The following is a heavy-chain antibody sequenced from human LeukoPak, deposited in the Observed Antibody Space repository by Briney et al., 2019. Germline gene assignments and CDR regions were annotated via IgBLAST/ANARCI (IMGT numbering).Heavy chain of an antibody. D-gene: IGHD1-26*01. CDR2: INHSGGT. Sequence: SETLSLTCAVYGGSFSGYYWSWIRQPPGKGLEWIGEINHSGGTNYNPSLKSRVTISVDTSKNQFSLKLSSVTAADTAVYYCARSIVGATDWFDPWGQGTLVTVSS. CDR3: ARSIVGATDWFDP. V-gene: IGHV4-34*01. J-gene: IGHJ5*02. CDR1: GGSFSGYY.